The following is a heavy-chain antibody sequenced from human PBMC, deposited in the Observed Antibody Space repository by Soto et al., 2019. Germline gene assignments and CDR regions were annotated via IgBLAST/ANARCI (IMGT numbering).Heavy chain of an antibody. V-gene: IGHV4-4*02. CDR1: GGSISSSNW. Sequence: QVQLQESGPGLVKPSGTLSLTCAVSGGSISSSNWWSWVRQPPGKGLEWIGEIYHSGSTNYNPSLKRRXPXSXXKSTNHFSLKLSSVTAADTAVYYCARVLGNDAFDIWGQGTMVTVSS. CDR3: ARVLGNDAFDI. J-gene: IGHJ3*02. D-gene: IGHD3-3*02. CDR2: IYHSGST.